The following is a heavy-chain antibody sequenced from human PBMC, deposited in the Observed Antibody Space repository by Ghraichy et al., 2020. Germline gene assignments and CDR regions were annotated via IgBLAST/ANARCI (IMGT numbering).Heavy chain of an antibody. V-gene: IGHV3-30*18. CDR2: ISFDGTNK. J-gene: IGHJ4*02. Sequence: SCEGSGLTFSCCGMHWVRQAPGKGLEWVALISFDGTNKNYIESVKGRFSISRDNSKSTLYLQMNSLRVEDTAIYYCANFVGTDPTCRFDNWGQGTRVTVSS. D-gene: IGHD2-21*01. CDR3: ANFVGTDPTCRFDN. CDR1: GLTFSCCG.